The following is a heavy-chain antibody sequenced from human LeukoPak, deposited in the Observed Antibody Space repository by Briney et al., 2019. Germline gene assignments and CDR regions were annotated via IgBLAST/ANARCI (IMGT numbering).Heavy chain of an antibody. D-gene: IGHD3-3*01. CDR1: GGSFSGYY. CDR2: INHSGST. Sequence: PSETLSLTCAVYGGSFSGYYWSWIRQPPGKGLEWIGEINHSGSTNYNPSLESRVTISVDTSKNQFPMKLSSVTAADTAVYYCATDYDLGMDVWGQGTTVTVSS. V-gene: IGHV4-34*01. J-gene: IGHJ6*02. CDR3: ATDYDLGMDV.